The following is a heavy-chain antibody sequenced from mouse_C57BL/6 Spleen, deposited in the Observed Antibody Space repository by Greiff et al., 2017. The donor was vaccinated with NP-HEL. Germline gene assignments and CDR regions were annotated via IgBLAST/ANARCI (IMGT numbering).Heavy chain of an antibody. J-gene: IGHJ4*01. Sequence: QVHVKQSGAELAKPGASVKLSCKASGYTFTSYWMHWVKQRPGQGLEWIGYINPSSGYTKYNQKFKDKATLTADKSSSTAYMQLSSLTYEDSAVYYCARSDYSTYYAMDYWGQGTSVTVSS. CDR2: INPSSGYT. D-gene: IGHD2-5*01. CDR1: GYTFTSYW. CDR3: ARSDYSTYYAMDY. V-gene: IGHV1-7*01.